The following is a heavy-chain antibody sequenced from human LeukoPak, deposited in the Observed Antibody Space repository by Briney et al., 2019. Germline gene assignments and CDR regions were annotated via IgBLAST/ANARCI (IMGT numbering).Heavy chain of an antibody. J-gene: IGHJ5*02. CDR2: INPNSGGT. CDR1: GYTFTGYY. Sequence: ASVKVSCKASGYTFTGYYMHWVRQAPGQGLEWMGWINPNSGGTNYAQKFQGRVTVTRDTSITTAYMELSRLTSDDTAVYYCARYDSGINWFDPWGQGTLVTVSS. V-gene: IGHV1-2*02. CDR3: ARYDSGINWFDP. D-gene: IGHD3-10*01.